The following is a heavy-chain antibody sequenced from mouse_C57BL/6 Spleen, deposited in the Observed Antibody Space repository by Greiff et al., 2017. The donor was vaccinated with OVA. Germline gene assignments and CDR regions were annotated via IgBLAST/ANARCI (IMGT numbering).Heavy chain of an antibody. V-gene: IGHV2-5*01. J-gene: IGHJ4*01. D-gene: IGHD2-3*01. CDR1: GFSLTSYG. CDR2: IWRGGST. Sequence: QVQLQQSGPGLVQPSQSLSITCTVSGFSLTSYGVHWVRQSPGKGLEWLGVIWRGGSTDYNAAFMSRLSITKDNSKSHVFFKMNSLQADDTAIYYCAKGGYYGKYYARDYWGQGTSVTVSS. CDR3: AKGGYYGKYYARDY.